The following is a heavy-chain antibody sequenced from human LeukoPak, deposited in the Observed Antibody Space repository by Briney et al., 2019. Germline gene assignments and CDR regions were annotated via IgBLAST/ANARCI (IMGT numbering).Heavy chain of an antibody. V-gene: IGHV1-2*02. CDR1: GYTFTGYY. J-gene: IGHJ5*02. CDR2: SNPNSGGT. D-gene: IGHD4-23*01. CDR3: ARGDRTTVVTPHWFDP. Sequence: ASVKVSCKASGYTFTGYYMHWVRQAPGQGLEWMGLSNPNSGGTKYAQKPQGRVTMPRDTSISPAYMELSRLRSDDTAVYYCARGDRTTVVTPHWFDPWGQGTLVTVSS.